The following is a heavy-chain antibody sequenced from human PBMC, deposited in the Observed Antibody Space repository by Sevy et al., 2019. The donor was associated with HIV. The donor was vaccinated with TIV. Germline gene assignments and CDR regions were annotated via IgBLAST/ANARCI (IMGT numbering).Heavy chain of an antibody. Sequence: GGSLRLSCAASGFSYSAYGMHWVRQAPGKGLEWVSSISFSSNYIYYADSVKGRFTISRDNAKNSLFLQMNSLRAEDTAVYYCARDETWDAFDILGQGTMVTVSS. CDR3: ARDETWDAFDI. CDR1: GFSYSAYG. V-gene: IGHV3-21*01. J-gene: IGHJ3*02. CDR2: ISFSSNYI.